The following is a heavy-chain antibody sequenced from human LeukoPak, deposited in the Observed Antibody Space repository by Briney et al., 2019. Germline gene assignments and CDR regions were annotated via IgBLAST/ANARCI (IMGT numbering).Heavy chain of an antibody. J-gene: IGHJ4*02. CDR2: IYTSGST. D-gene: IGHD1-26*01. Sequence: SETLSLTCTVSGGSISSYYWSWIRQPAGKGLEWIGRIYTSGSTNYNPSLKSRVTMSVDTSKNQFSLKLSSVTAADTAVYYCASPDPPRPYSGSLLQGWGRGTLVTVSS. CDR1: GGSISSYY. V-gene: IGHV4-4*07. CDR3: ASPDPPRPYSGSLLQG.